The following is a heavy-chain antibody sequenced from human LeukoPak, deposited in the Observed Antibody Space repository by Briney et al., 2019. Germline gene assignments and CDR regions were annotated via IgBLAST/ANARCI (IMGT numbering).Heavy chain of an antibody. CDR1: GYTFTSYG. CDR3: ATHSGSSRYYFDY. Sequence: GASVKVSCKASGYTFTSYGISWVRQAPGQGLEWMGWISAYNGNTNYAQKLQGRVTMTTDTSTSTAYIELRSLRSDDTAMYYCATHSGSSRYYFDYWGQGTLVTVSS. J-gene: IGHJ4*02. V-gene: IGHV1-18*01. D-gene: IGHD1-26*01. CDR2: ISAYNGNT.